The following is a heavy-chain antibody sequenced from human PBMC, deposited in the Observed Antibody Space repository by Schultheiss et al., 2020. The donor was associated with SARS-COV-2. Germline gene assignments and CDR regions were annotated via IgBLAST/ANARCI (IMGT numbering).Heavy chain of an antibody. CDR3: ARDTNGMDV. CDR2: ISSSGNTI. CDR1: GFNLGTYE. V-gene: IGHV3-48*03. J-gene: IGHJ6*02. Sequence: GGSLRLSCAASGFNLGTYEMNWVRQAPGKGLEWVSYISSSGNTIKYADSVKGRFTISRDNAKSSLYLQMNSLRAEDTAVYYCARDTNGMDVWGQGTTVTVSS.